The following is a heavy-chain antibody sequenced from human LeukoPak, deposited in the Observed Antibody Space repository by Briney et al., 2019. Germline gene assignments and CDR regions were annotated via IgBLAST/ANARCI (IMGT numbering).Heavy chain of an antibody. V-gene: IGHV3-9*01. Sequence: PGGSLRLSCAASGFTFDDYAMHWVRQAPGKGLEWVSGISWNSGSIGYADSVKGRFTISRDNAKNSLYLQMNSLRAEDTALYYCAKGAVAAAGKGETSDDYWGQGTLVTVSS. CDR3: AKGAVAAAGKGETSDDY. J-gene: IGHJ4*02. D-gene: IGHD6-13*01. CDR1: GFTFDDYA. CDR2: ISWNSGSI.